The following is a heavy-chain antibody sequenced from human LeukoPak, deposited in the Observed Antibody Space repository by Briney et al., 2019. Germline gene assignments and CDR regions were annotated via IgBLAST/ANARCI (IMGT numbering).Heavy chain of an antibody. V-gene: IGHV4-34*01. D-gene: IGHD4-17*01. Sequence: SETLSLTCAAYGGPFSGYYWSWIRQPPGKGLEWIGEINHSGSTNYNPSLKSRVTISVDTSKNQFSLKLSSVTAADTAVYYCARVWRFGDYGGNWFDPWGQGTLVTVSS. CDR1: GGPFSGYY. CDR3: ARVWRFGDYGGNWFDP. J-gene: IGHJ5*02. CDR2: INHSGST.